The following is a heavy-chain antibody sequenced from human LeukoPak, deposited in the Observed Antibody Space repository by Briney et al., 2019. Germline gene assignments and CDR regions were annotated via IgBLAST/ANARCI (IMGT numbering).Heavy chain of an antibody. CDR3: ARAADQDWFDP. CDR1: GGTFSSYA. Sequence: GASVKVSCKASGGTFSSYATSWVRQAPGQGLEWMGRIIPILGIANYAQKFQGRVTITADKSTSTAYMELSSLRSEDTAVYYCARAADQDWFDPWGQGTLVTVSS. CDR2: IIPILGIA. J-gene: IGHJ5*02. V-gene: IGHV1-69*04.